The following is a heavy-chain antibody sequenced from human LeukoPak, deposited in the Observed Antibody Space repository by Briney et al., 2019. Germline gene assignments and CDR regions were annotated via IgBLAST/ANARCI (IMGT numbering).Heavy chain of an antibody. Sequence: GGSLRPSCAASGFTFSDYYMSWIRQAPGKGLEWVSYISSSGSTIYYADSVKGRFTISRDNAKNSLYLQMNSLRAEDTAVYYCASETTVTTLDIWGQGTMVTVSS. D-gene: IGHD4-17*01. CDR3: ASETTVTTLDI. CDR1: GFTFSDYY. CDR2: ISSSGSTI. J-gene: IGHJ3*02. V-gene: IGHV3-11*04.